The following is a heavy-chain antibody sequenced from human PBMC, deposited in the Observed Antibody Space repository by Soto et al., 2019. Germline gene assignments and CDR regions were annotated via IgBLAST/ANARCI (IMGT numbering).Heavy chain of an antibody. J-gene: IGHJ2*01. CDR3: ARDSSIAARPHWYFDL. V-gene: IGHV3-30-3*01. Sequence: QVQLVESGGGVVQPGRSLRLSCAASGFTFSNYAMRWVRQAPGKGLEWVVVISYDGSNKYYADSVKGRFTISRDNSKNTLYLQMNSLRAEDTAVYYCARDSSIAARPHWYFDLWGRGTLVTVSS. CDR1: GFTFSNYA. D-gene: IGHD6-6*01. CDR2: ISYDGSNK.